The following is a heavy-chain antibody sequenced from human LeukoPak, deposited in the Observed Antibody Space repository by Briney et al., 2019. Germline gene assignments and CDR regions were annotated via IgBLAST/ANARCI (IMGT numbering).Heavy chain of an antibody. Sequence: GGSLRLSCAASGFTFSNYSMDWVRQAPGKGLEWVSSISTSNYIYYTDSVKGRFTISRDNAKNSLYLQMNSLRAEDTAVYYCAKESSSGWYDLYYFDYWGQGTLVTVSS. V-gene: IGHV3-21*04. J-gene: IGHJ4*02. CDR2: ISTSNYI. CDR1: GFTFSNYS. D-gene: IGHD6-19*01. CDR3: AKESSSGWYDLYYFDY.